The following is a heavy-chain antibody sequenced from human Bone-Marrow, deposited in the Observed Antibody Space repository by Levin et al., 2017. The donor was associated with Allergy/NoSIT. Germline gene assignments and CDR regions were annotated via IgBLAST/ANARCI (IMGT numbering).Heavy chain of an antibody. CDR1: GFTFSSHW. D-gene: IGHD3-16*01. CDR3: AKLWRPFDY. J-gene: IGHJ4*02. V-gene: IGHV3-74*01. Sequence: GESLKISCAASGFTFSSHWMHWVRQAPGKGLEWVSRINTDGSSTSYADSVKGRFTISRDNAKNTLYLKMNSLRAEDTAVYYCAKLWRPFDYWGQGTLVTVSS. CDR2: INTDGSST.